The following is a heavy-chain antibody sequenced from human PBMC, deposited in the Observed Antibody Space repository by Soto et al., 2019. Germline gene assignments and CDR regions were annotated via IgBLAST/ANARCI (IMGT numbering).Heavy chain of an antibody. D-gene: IGHD2-2*01. Sequence: GGSLRLSCAASGFTFGDYGMSWVRQAPGKGLEWVSGINWNGGSTGYADSVKGRFTISRDNAKNSLYLQMNSLRAEDTALYYCARDMLIVVVPAAAFDIWGQGTMVTVSS. V-gene: IGHV3-20*04. J-gene: IGHJ3*02. CDR1: GFTFGDYG. CDR2: INWNGGST. CDR3: ARDMLIVVVPAAAFDI.